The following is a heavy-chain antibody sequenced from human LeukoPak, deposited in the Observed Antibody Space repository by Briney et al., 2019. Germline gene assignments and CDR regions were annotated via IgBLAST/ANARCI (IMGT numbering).Heavy chain of an antibody. J-gene: IGHJ4*02. CDR3: ARGSVVATAIPAEHFDY. CDR1: GGSISSYY. CDR2: IYTSGST. D-gene: IGHD2-21*02. V-gene: IGHV4-4*07. Sequence: PSETLSLTCTVSGGSISSYYWSWIRQPAGKGLEWIGRIYTSGSTNYNPSLKSRVTMSVDTSKNRFSLKLSSVTAADTAVYYCARGSVVATAIPAEHFDYWGQGTLVTVSS.